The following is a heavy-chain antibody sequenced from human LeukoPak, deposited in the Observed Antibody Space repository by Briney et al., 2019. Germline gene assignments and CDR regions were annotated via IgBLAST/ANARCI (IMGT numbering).Heavy chain of an antibody. CDR1: GYSFTSYW. J-gene: IGHJ3*02. V-gene: IGHV5-51*01. CDR2: IYPGYSDT. D-gene: IGHD4-17*01. Sequence: GESLKTSRKSSGYSFTSYWLSWVRQMPGKGLEWMGIIYPGYSDTRYSPSFQGQVTISADKSIRTAYLQWRSLKASDTAMYYCARRPPLRPLGAFDIWGQGTMVTVSS. CDR3: ARRPPLRPLGAFDI.